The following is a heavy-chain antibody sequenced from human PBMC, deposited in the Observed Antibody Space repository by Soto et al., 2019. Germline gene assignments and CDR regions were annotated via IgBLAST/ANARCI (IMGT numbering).Heavy chain of an antibody. J-gene: IGHJ6*03. D-gene: IGHD3-10*01. CDR2: IKHSGST. CDR3: ARGSLYGSGSYYMDV. Sequence: SETLSLTCAVYGGSFSGYYWGWIRQPPGKGLEWIGEIKHSGSTNYNPSLKSRVTISVDTSKNQFSLKLSSVTAADTAVYYCARGSLYGSGSYYMDVSGKGTTVTVS. V-gene: IGHV4-34*01. CDR1: GGSFSGYY.